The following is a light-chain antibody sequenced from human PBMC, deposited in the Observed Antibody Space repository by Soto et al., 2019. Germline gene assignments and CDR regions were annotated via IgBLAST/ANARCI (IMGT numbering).Light chain of an antibody. Sequence: EIVLTQSPGTLSLSPGERATLSCRASQSVSSSSYLAWYQQKPGQAPRLLIYGASSRATGIPDRFSGSGSAKDFTLIISRLEPEDFAVSYCLRYGSSPSYTFGQGTKLAIK. J-gene: IGKJ2*01. CDR3: LRYGSSPSYT. CDR2: GAS. CDR1: QSVSSSSY. V-gene: IGKV3-20*01.